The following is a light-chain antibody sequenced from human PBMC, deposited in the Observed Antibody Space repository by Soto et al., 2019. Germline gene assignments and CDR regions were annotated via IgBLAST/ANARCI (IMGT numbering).Light chain of an antibody. CDR1: SSDVGRYNF. J-gene: IGLJ1*01. V-gene: IGLV2-14*01. CDR2: DVS. CDR3: SSYTSSSTRV. Sequence: QSALTQPASVSGSPGQSITISCTGTSSDVGRYNFVSWYQQHPGKAPKLMISDVSNRPSGISNRFSGSTSGNTASLTISGLQAEDEADYYCSSYTSSSTRVFGTGTKLTVL.